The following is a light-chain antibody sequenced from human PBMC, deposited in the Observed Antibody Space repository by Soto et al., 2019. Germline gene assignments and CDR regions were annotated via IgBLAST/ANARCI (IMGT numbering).Light chain of an antibody. J-gene: IGKJ5*01. V-gene: IGKV1-39*01. Sequence: DIQMTQSPSSLSASVGDRVTITCRASQSISSYLNRYQQKPGKAPKLLIYAASSLQSGVTSRFSGCGSWTDFTLTISSLQPEDFATYDCQQSYSTPPTFGQGTRLVIK. CDR2: AAS. CDR1: QSISSY. CDR3: QQSYSTPPT.